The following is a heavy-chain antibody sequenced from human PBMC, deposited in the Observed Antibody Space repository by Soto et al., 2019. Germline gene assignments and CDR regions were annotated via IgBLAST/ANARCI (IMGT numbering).Heavy chain of an antibody. CDR3: ASELAALTWFDP. V-gene: IGHV3-48*02. Sequence: EVQLVESGGGLVQPGGSLRLSCAASGFTFSSYSMNWVRQAPGKGLEWVSYISSSSSTIYYADSVKGRFTISIDNAKNSLYLQMNSLRDEDTAVYYCASELAALTWFDPWGQGTLVTVSS. CDR2: ISSSSSTI. CDR1: GFTFSSYS. D-gene: IGHD1-1*01. J-gene: IGHJ5*02.